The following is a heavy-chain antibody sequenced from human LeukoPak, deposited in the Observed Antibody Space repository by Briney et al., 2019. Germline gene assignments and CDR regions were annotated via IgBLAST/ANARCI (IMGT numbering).Heavy chain of an antibody. CDR3: ARGRDYYDTSGYAFDI. CDR1: GGSISSSNYY. V-gene: IGHV4-39*01. CDR2: IYYSGST. D-gene: IGHD3-22*01. Sequence: SETLSLTCTVSGGSISSSNYYWGWIRQPPGKGLEWLGIIYYSGSTYYNPSLKSRVTISVDTSKNQFSLKLSSVTAADTAVYYCARGRDYYDTSGYAFDIWGQGTMVTVSS. J-gene: IGHJ3*02.